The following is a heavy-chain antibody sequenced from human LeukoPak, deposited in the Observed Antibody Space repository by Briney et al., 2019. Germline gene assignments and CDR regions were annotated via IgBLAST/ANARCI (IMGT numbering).Heavy chain of an antibody. CDR2: MKPNSGNT. D-gene: IGHD3-9*01. Sequence: GASVKVSCKASGYTFTSYDINWVRQATGQGLEWMGWMKPNSGNTGYAQKFQGRVTITRNTSISTAYMELSSLRSEDTAVYYCARRVTYYDILTGYLYYFDYWGQGTLVTVSS. V-gene: IGHV1-8*03. CDR3: ARRVTYYDILTGYLYYFDY. J-gene: IGHJ4*02. CDR1: GYTFTSYD.